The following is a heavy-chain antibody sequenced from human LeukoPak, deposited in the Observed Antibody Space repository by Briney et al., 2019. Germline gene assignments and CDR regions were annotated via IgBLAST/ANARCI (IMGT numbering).Heavy chain of an antibody. CDR1: GGSIDSTNW. D-gene: IGHD6-19*01. CDR2: IHHDGRI. J-gene: IGHJ4*02. Sequence: PSETLSLTCDVSGGSIDSTNWWNWVRQPPGKGLEWIGEIHHDGRINYNPSLKSRVTLSVDKSKNQFSLRLSSVTAADTAVYYCARNRVAGYTDYWGQGTLVTVSS. CDR3: ARNRVAGYTDY. V-gene: IGHV4/OR15-8*01.